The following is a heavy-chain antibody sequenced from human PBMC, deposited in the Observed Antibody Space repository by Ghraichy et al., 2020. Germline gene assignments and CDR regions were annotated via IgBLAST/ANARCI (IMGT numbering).Heavy chain of an antibody. D-gene: IGHD1-1*01. CDR2: ISYDGSNK. Sequence: GGSLRLSCAASGFTFSSYAMHWVRQAPGKGLEWVAVISYDGSNKYYADSVKGRFTISRDNSKNTLYLQMNSLRAEDTAVYYCARVVVPGSWNVYYYYGMDVWGQGTTVTVSS. J-gene: IGHJ6*02. V-gene: IGHV3-30-3*01. CDR3: ARVVVPGSWNVYYYYGMDV. CDR1: GFTFSSYA.